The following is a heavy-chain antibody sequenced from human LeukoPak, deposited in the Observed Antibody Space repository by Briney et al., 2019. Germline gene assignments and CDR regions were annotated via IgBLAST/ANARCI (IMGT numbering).Heavy chain of an antibody. D-gene: IGHD3-9*01. Sequence: GGSLRLSCAASGFTVSSNYMSWVRQAPGKGLEWVSVIYSGGSTYYTDSVKGRFTISRDNSKNTLYLQMNSLRAEDTAVYYCARSPPLVTRRYHGMDVWGQGTTVTVSS. V-gene: IGHV3-66*01. CDR2: IYSGGST. CDR1: GFTVSSNY. CDR3: ARSPPLVTRRYHGMDV. J-gene: IGHJ6*02.